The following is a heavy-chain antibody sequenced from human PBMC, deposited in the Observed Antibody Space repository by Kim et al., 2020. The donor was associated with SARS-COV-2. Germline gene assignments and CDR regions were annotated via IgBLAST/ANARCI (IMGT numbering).Heavy chain of an antibody. CDR1: GGSISSGGYS. Sequence: SETLSLTCAVSGGSISSGGYSWSWIRQPPEKGLECIGYIYHSGNSYYNPSLKSRVTMSMDRSKNQFSLRLSSVTAADTAVYYCARGPPLRAWRWGLDVWGQGTTVTVS. J-gene: IGHJ6*02. D-gene: IGHD3-16*01. CDR2: IYHSGNS. V-gene: IGHV4-30-2*01. CDR3: ARGPPLRAWRWGLDV.